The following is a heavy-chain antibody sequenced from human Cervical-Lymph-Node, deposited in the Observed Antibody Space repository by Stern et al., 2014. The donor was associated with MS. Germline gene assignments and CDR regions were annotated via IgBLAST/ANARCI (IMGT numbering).Heavy chain of an antibody. Sequence: QMQLVQSGGGVVQPGRSLRLSCAASGFTFGSHAMHWVRQAPGKGLDWVAIISYDGSSQLYADSVKGRFTISRDNSNNTLYLQMNSLRAEDTAMYYCAKPAAARYFDYWGQGTQVTVSS. V-gene: IGHV3-30-3*02. CDR3: AKPAAARYFDY. CDR2: ISYDGSSQ. D-gene: IGHD6-25*01. J-gene: IGHJ4*02. CDR1: GFTFGSHA.